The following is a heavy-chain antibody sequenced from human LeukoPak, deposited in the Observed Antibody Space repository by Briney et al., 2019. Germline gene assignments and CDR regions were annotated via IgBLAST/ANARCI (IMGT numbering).Heavy chain of an antibody. CDR1: GYTFTSYG. J-gene: IGHJ4*02. CDR2: ISAYNGNT. V-gene: IGHV1-18*01. D-gene: IGHD3-3*01. Sequence: ASVKPSCKASGYTFTSYGISWVRQAPGQGLEWMGWISAYNGNTNYAQKLQGRVTMTTDTSTSTAYMELRSLRSDVTAVYYCARVQTYYDFWSLGGFDYWGQGTLVTVSS. CDR3: ARVQTYYDFWSLGGFDY.